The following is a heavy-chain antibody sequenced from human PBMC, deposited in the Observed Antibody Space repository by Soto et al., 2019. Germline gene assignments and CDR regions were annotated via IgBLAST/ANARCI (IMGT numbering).Heavy chain of an antibody. CDR2: VNPVVRMS. CDR1: GDTFDFYS. Sequence: QVQLVQSAAEVKRPGASVMVSCKASGDTFDFYSINWVRQAPGRGLEWMGRVNPVVRMSNYAQKFQGRVTMTADRYTSTAYIELSSLTSEDTAIYYCASSYGSGYRAFDYWGQGSLVTVAS. D-gene: IGHD3-10*01. CDR3: ASSYGSGYRAFDY. J-gene: IGHJ4*02. V-gene: IGHV1-69*02.